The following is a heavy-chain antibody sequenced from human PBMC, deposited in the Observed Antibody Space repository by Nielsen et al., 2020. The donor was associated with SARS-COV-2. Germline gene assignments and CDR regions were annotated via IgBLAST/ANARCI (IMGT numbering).Heavy chain of an antibody. J-gene: IGHJ3*02. CDR3: ARASDYSNYDAFDI. CDR2: ISYDGVKK. D-gene: IGHD4-11*01. CDR1: GFTFSASA. V-gene: IGHV3-30*03. Sequence: GGSLRLSCAASGFTFSASAMHWVRQAPGEGLEWVALISYDGVKKHYADSVKGRFTISRDNSKNTLYLQMNSLRAEDTAVYYCARASDYSNYDAFDIWGQGTMVTVSS.